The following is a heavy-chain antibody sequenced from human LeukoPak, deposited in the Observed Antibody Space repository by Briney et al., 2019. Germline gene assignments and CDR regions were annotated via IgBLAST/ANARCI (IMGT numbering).Heavy chain of an antibody. J-gene: IGHJ3*02. CDR3: VKGGFLEWLTPPYDAFDI. D-gene: IGHD3-3*01. CDR1: GFTFNDYA. V-gene: IGHV3-9*01. Sequence: GGSLRLSCAASGFTFNDYAMHWVRQVPGKGLGWVSGIKWNSGNIGYADSVKGRFTISRDNAKNSLYLQMNSLRAEDTALYYCVKGGFLEWLTPPYDAFDIWGQGTMVTVSS. CDR2: IKWNSGNI.